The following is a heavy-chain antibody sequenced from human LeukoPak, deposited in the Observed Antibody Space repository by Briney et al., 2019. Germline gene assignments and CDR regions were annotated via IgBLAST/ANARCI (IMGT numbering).Heavy chain of an antibody. D-gene: IGHD3-10*01. CDR3: AKSRVSRITMVRGVSPFAFDI. CDR1: GFTFDDYA. V-gene: IGHV3-43*02. CDR2: ISGDGGST. Sequence: GGSLRLSCAASGFTFDDYAMHWVRQAPGKGLKWVSLISGDGGSTYYADSVKGRFTISRDNSKNSLYLQMNSLRTEDTALYYCAKSRVSRITMVRGVSPFAFDIWGQGTMVTVSS. J-gene: IGHJ3*02.